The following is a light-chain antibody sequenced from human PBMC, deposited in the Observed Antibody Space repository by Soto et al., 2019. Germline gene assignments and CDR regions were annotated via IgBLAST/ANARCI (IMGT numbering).Light chain of an antibody. CDR1: QGIGDT. V-gene: IGKV3-15*01. J-gene: IGKJ1*01. CDR2: DTS. Sequence: EVVMRQSPATLSVSPVECATLSCRASQGIGDTLAWYQHKPGQTPRLLIYDTSTRATGVPTRFSGSRSGAEFTLTINSLQSEDFGIYYCQQYINWPRTFGQGTKVDIK. CDR3: QQYINWPRT.